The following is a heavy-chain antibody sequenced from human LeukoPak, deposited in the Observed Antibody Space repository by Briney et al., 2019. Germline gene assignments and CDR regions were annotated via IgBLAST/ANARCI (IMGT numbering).Heavy chain of an antibody. V-gene: IGHV3-23*01. CDR3: AKENLWEQYSSSPYYYYYMDV. CDR1: GFTFSTYA. J-gene: IGHJ6*03. Sequence: PGGSLRLSCAASGFTFSTYAMSWVRQAPGKGLEWVSGVSGSGDSTYYADSVKGRFTISRDNSKNTLYLQMNSLRAEDTAVYYCAKENLWEQYSSSPYYYYYMDVWGKGTTVTVSS. D-gene: IGHD6-6*01. CDR2: VSGSGDST.